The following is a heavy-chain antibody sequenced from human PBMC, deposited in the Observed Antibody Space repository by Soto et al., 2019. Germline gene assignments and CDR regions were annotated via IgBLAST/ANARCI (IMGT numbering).Heavy chain of an antibody. CDR3: ARESSSSWYDIDY. CDR1: GFTFSSYS. D-gene: IGHD6-13*01. J-gene: IGHJ4*02. Sequence: PGGSLRLSCAASGFTFSSYSMNWVRQAPGKGLEWVSSISSSSSYIYYADSVKGRFTISRDNAKNPLYLQMNSLRAEDTAVYYCARESSSSWYDIDYWGQGTLVTVSS. CDR2: ISSSSSYI. V-gene: IGHV3-21*01.